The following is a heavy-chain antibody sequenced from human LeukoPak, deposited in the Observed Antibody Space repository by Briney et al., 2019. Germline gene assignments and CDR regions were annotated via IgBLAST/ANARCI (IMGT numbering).Heavy chain of an antibody. J-gene: IGHJ4*02. CDR3: ARDRSGELDY. Sequence: GGSLRLSCAASGFTFSDYTMNWVRQAPGKGLEWVSSISSSSTYIHYADSVKGRFTISRDNAKNSLYLQMNSLRAEDMAVYYCARDRSGELDYWGQGTLVTVSS. CDR2: ISSSSTYI. CDR1: GFTFSDYT. V-gene: IGHV3-21*01. D-gene: IGHD3-16*01.